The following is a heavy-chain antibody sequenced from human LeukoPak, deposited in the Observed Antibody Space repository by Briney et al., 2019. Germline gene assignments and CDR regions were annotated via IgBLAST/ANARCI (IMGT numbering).Heavy chain of an antibody. Sequence: ASVKVSCKASGGTFSSYAISWVRQAPGQGLEWMGRIIPILGIANYAQKFQGRVTITADKSTSTAYMELSSLRAEDTAVYYCAKDWTAMVTGYFDYWGQGTLVTVSS. V-gene: IGHV1-69*04. J-gene: IGHJ4*02. CDR3: AKDWTAMVTGYFDY. CDR1: GGTFSSYA. CDR2: IIPILGIA. D-gene: IGHD5-18*01.